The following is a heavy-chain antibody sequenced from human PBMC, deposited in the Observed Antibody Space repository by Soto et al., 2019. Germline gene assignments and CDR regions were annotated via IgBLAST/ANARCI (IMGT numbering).Heavy chain of an antibody. CDR2: INHSGST. CDR1: GGSFSGYY. V-gene: IGHV4-34*01. D-gene: IGHD6-13*01. CDR3: AREGVSSSWYYYYGLDV. Sequence: PSETLSLTCAVYGGSFSGYYWTWIRQPPGTGLEWIGEINHSGSTNYNPSLKSRVTISVDTSKNQFSLKLTSVTAADTAVYYCAREGVSSSWYYYYGLDVWGQGTTVTVSS. J-gene: IGHJ6*02.